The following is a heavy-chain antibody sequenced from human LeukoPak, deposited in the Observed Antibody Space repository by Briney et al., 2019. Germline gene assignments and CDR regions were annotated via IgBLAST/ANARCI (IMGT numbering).Heavy chain of an antibody. V-gene: IGHV3-30*02. Sequence: GGSLRLSCAASGFTFSSHGMLWVRQAPGKGLEWVAFIRYDGSNKYYADSVKGRFTISRDNSKNTLYLQMNSLRAEDTAVYYCAKDAEEVVWFGELEYYFDYWGQGTLVTVSS. CDR3: AKDAEEVVWFGELEYYFDY. J-gene: IGHJ4*02. D-gene: IGHD3-10*01. CDR1: GFTFSSHG. CDR2: IRYDGSNK.